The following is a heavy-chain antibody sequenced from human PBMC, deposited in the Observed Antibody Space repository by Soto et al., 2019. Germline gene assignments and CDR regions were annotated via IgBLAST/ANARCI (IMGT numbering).Heavy chain of an antibody. V-gene: IGHV1-69*13. CDR1: GGTFSSYA. D-gene: IGHD3-3*01. Sequence: ASVKVSCKASGGTFSSYAISWVRQAPGQGLEWMGGIIPIFGTANYAQKFQGRVTITADESTSTAYMELSSLRSEDTAVYYCAREGEGYDFWSGYYDPRVADCYFDLWGRGTLVTVSS. J-gene: IGHJ2*01. CDR2: IIPIFGTA. CDR3: AREGEGYDFWSGYYDPRVADCYFDL.